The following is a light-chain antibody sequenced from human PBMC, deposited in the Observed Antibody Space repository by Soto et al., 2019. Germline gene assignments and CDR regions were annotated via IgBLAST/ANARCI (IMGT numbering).Light chain of an antibody. CDR1: SXDVGGYNY. CDR2: EVT. V-gene: IGLV2-14*01. Sequence: QSALTQPASVSGSPGQSITISCTGSSXDVGGYNYVSWYQHHPGKAPKLMIYEVTNRPSGVSDRFSGSKSGNTASLTISGLQTEDEADYYCGSITSSTTSVFGTGTRSPS. CDR3: GSITSSTTSV. J-gene: IGLJ1*01.